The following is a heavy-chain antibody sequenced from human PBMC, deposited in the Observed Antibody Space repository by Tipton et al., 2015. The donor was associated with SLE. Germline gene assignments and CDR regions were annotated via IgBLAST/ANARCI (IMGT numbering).Heavy chain of an antibody. CDR3: ARGTIFGVVVVDHYYMDV. Sequence: RSLRLSCAASGFSFSNYGMHWVRQAPGKGLEWVAVIWSDGSIKYYIDSVKGRFTISKDNSNNTLYLQMNSLRAEDTAVYYCARGTIFGVVVVDHYYMDVWGKGTTVTVS. J-gene: IGHJ6*03. CDR2: IWSDGSIK. D-gene: IGHD3-3*01. V-gene: IGHV3-33*01. CDR1: GFSFSNYG.